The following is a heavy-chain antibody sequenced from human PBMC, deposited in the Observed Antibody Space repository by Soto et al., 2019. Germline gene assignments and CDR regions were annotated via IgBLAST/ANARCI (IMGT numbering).Heavy chain of an antibody. Sequence: SKTLSLTCTVSGGSISSYYWSWIRQPPGKGLEWIGYISYVGSTYYNPSLKSRVTISVDTSKKHFSLKLTSVTAADTAVYYCARWIGGYCSSSACYTFDYWGQGTLVTVS. CDR2: ISYVGST. J-gene: IGHJ4*02. CDR1: GGSISSYY. CDR3: ARWIGGYCSSSACYTFDY. D-gene: IGHD2-2*02. V-gene: IGHV4-59*01.